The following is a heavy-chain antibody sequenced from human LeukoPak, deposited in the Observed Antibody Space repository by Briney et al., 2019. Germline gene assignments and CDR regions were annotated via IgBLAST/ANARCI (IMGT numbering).Heavy chain of an antibody. V-gene: IGHV3-30*02. CDR1: GFSFSSYG. CDR2: IRYDGSNK. CDR3: ARAPTTVTAKDYFDY. J-gene: IGHJ4*02. D-gene: IGHD4-17*01. Sequence: GGSLRLPCAASGFSFSSYGMHWVRQAPGKGLEWVAFIRYDGSNKYYADSVKGRFTISRDNAKNSLYLQMNSLRAEDTAVYYCARAPTTVTAKDYFDYWGQGTLVTVSS.